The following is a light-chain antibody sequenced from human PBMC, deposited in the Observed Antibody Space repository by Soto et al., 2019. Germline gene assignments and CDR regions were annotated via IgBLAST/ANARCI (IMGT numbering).Light chain of an antibody. J-gene: IGKJ1*01. CDR2: DVS. V-gene: IGKV3-15*01. CDR3: QQYGSSPPRT. CDR1: QGVTTN. Sequence: EIVMTQSPASLSVSPGARVPLSCRAGQGVTTNFAWYQQKSGQSPRLLIYDVSTRATGVPARFSGTGSETDFTLTISRLEPEDFAVYYCQQYGSSPPRTFGQGT.